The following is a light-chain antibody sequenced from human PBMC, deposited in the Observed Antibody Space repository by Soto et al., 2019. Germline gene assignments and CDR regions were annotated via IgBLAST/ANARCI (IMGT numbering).Light chain of an antibody. CDR3: QQYNSYWT. Sequence: DIQMTQSPSTLSASVGDRVTITRRASQSVRSWLAWYQQKPGKAPKLLIYDASSLESGVPSRLSGSGSGTEFTLPIRSLQPDDFATYYCQQYNSYWTFGQGTKVDIK. J-gene: IGKJ1*01. V-gene: IGKV1-5*01. CDR2: DAS. CDR1: QSVRSW.